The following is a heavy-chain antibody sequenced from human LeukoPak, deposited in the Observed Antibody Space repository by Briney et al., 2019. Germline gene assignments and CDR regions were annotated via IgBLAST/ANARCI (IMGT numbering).Heavy chain of an antibody. CDR2: ISAYNGNT. V-gene: IGHV1-18*01. J-gene: IGHJ5*02. Sequence: ASVKVSCKASGYTFTSYGISWVRQAPGQGLEWMGWISAYNGNTNYAQKLQGRVTMTRDMSTTTDYTELSSLRSEDTAVYYCARDNSVGDIAWWFDPWGQGTLVTVSS. D-gene: IGHD3-16*02. CDR1: GYTFTSYG. CDR3: ARDNSVGDIAWWFDP.